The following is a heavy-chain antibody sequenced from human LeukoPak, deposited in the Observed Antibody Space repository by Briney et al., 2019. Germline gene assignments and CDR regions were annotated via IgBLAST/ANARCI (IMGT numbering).Heavy chain of an antibody. Sequence: GRSLRLSCAASGFTFSKYGMHWVRQAPGKGLEWVAVIWHDGRNKYYADSVKGRFTISRDNSKNTLYLQVNSLRAEDTAVYYCVRDRGSNDPIDYWGQGTLVTVSS. CDR1: GFTFSKYG. CDR2: IWHDGRNK. J-gene: IGHJ4*02. D-gene: IGHD2-15*01. V-gene: IGHV3-33*01. CDR3: VRDRGSNDPIDY.